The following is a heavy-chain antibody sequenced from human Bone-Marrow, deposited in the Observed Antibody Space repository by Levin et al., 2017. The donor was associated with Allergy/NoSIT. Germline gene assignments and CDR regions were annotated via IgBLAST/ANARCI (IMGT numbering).Heavy chain of an antibody. D-gene: IGHD3-16*02. Sequence: LSLTCAASGFTFSTYSMHWLRQAPGKGLEWVSYISSSSNTVHFADSVKGRFIISRDNAKNSLYLEMNSLRAEDRAVYYCARDMITFGGVIVTQDYWGQGTQVTVSS. V-gene: IGHV3-48*01. CDR2: ISSSSNTV. CDR3: ARDMITFGGVIVTQDY. CDR1: GFTFSTYS. J-gene: IGHJ4*02.